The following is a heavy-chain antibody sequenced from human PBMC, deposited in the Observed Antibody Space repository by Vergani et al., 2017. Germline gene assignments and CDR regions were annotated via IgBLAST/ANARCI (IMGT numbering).Heavy chain of an antibody. D-gene: IGHD6-6*01. V-gene: IGHV5-51*03. CDR3: ARLSCSSSSCYYYYGMDV. CDR2: IYPGDSDT. J-gene: IGHJ6*02. Sequence: EVQLVQSVAEVKKPGESLKISCEGSGYSFSNYWIGWVRQMPGKGLEWMGIIYPGDSDTRYSPSFQGQVTISADKSITPAYLQWSSLKASDTAMYYCARLSCSSSSCYYYYGMDVWGQGTTVTVSS. CDR1: GYSFSNYW.